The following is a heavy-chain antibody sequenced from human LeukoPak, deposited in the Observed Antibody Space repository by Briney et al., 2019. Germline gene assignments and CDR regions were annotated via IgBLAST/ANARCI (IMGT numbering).Heavy chain of an antibody. CDR3: AKGPHHDPLHYFDY. J-gene: IGHJ4*02. V-gene: IGHV3-23*01. CDR1: GFTFSVYA. Sequence: PGGSLRLSCAASGFTFSVYAMSWVRQAPGKGLEWVSAISGNGGSTYYADSAKGRFTISRDYSKNTLYLCMNSLRAEDTAVYYCAKGPHHDPLHYFDYWGQGTLVTVSS. CDR2: ISGNGGST.